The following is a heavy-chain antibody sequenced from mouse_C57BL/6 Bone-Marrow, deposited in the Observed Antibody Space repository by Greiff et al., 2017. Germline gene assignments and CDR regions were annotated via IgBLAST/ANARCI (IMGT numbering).Heavy chain of an antibody. CDR3: ARGGLGRGY. V-gene: IGHV1-55*01. Sequence: VQLQQPGAELVKPGASVKMSCKASGYTFTSYWITWVKQRPGQGLEWIGDIYPGSGSTNYNEKFKSKATLTVDTSFSTAYLQLSSRTSEDSAVYFWARGGLGRGYWGQGTTLTVSS. CDR2: IYPGSGST. J-gene: IGHJ2*01. CDR1: GYTFTSYW. D-gene: IGHD4-1*01.